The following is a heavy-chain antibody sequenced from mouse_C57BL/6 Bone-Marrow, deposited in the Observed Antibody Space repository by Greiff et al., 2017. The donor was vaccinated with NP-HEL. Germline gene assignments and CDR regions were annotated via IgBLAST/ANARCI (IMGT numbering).Heavy chain of an antibody. CDR2: IWWDDDK. D-gene: IGHD1-1*01. V-gene: IGHV8-8*01. Sequence: QVTLKESGPGILQPSQTLSLTCSFSGFSLSTFGMGVGWIRQPSGKGLEWLAHIWWDDDKYYNPALKSRLTISKDTSKNQVFLKIANVDTADTATYYCARIRPYYGSSYWYFDVWGTGTTVTVSS. CDR1: GFSLSTFGMG. J-gene: IGHJ1*03. CDR3: ARIRPYYGSSYWYFDV.